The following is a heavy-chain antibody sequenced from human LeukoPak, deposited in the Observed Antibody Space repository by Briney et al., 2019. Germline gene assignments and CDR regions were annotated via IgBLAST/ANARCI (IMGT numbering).Heavy chain of an antibody. CDR2: IYYSGGT. Sequence: SQTLSLTCTVSGGSITSGGYYWSWIRQRPGKGLEWIGYIYYSGGTYYNPSLKSRAAISVDTSKNQFSLKLSSVTAADTAVYYCARDVGRGYDILTGYDGRAFDIWGQGTMVTFSS. CDR1: GGSITSGGYY. D-gene: IGHD3-9*01. J-gene: IGHJ3*02. V-gene: IGHV4-31*03. CDR3: ARDVGRGYDILTGYDGRAFDI.